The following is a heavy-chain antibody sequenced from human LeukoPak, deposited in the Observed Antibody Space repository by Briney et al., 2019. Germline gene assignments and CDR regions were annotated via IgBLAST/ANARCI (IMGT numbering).Heavy chain of an antibody. Sequence: SETLSLTCTVSGGSISSYYWSWIRQPPGKGLEWIGYIYYSGSTNYNPSLKSRVTISVDTSKNQFSLKMSSVTAADTAVYYCARDHSYYDSSGYYDAFDIWGQGTMVTVSS. CDR2: IYYSGST. D-gene: IGHD3-22*01. V-gene: IGHV4-59*01. CDR1: GGSISSYY. CDR3: ARDHSYYDSSGYYDAFDI. J-gene: IGHJ3*02.